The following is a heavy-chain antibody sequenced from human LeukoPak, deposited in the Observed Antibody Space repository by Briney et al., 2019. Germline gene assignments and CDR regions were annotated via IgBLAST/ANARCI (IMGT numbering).Heavy chain of an antibody. CDR3: ARDLKRGYSSGRYSWGTGSSNDY. V-gene: IGHV1-18*01. Sequence: VSVKVPCKACGYTFTRYGISWVRQAPGQGLEWMGGISGYNGNTNYAQKPQGRVTMTTDTSTSTAYMELRSLRSDDTAVYYCARDLKRGYSSGRYSWGTGSSNDYWGQGTLVTVSS. J-gene: IGHJ4*02. D-gene: IGHD6-19*01. CDR2: ISGYNGNT. CDR1: GYTFTRYG.